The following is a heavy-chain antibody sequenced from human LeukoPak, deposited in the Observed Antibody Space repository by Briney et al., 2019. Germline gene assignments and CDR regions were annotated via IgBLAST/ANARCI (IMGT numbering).Heavy chain of an antibody. D-gene: IGHD2-2*01. J-gene: IGHJ4*02. CDR3: AREVVPAAAGYFDY. CDR2: IHTSGGT. Sequence: SETLSLTCTVSGGSISSYYWNWIRQPAGKGLEWIGRIHTSGGTNYNPSLKSRLTMSVDTSKNQFSLKLSSVTAADTAVYYCAREVVPAAAGYFDYWGQGTLVTVSS. CDR1: GGSISSYY. V-gene: IGHV4-4*07.